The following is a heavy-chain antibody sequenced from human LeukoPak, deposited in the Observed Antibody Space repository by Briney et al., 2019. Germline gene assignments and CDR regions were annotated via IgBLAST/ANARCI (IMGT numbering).Heavy chain of an antibody. Sequence: SETLSLTCTVSGGSTSSYYWSWIRQPPGKGLEWIGYIYYSGSTNYNPSLKSRVTISVDTSKNQFSLKLSSVTAADTAVYYCARDLEAGFDYWGQGTLVTVSS. CDR3: ARDLEAGFDY. V-gene: IGHV4-59*01. D-gene: IGHD3-3*01. CDR1: GGSTSSYY. J-gene: IGHJ4*02. CDR2: IYYSGST.